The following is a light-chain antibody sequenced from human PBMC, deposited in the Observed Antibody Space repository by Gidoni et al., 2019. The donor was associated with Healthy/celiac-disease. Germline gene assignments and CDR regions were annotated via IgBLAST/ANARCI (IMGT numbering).Light chain of an antibody. Sequence: QSVLTQPPSVSGAPGQRVTLSCTGSSSNIGAGYDVHWYQQLPGTAPNLILYGNSNRPSGVPDRFSGSKSGTSASLAITGLQAEDEADYYCQSYDSSLSGSVVFGGGTKLTVL. CDR2: GNS. CDR3: QSYDSSLSGSVV. J-gene: IGLJ2*01. V-gene: IGLV1-40*01. CDR1: SSNIGAGYD.